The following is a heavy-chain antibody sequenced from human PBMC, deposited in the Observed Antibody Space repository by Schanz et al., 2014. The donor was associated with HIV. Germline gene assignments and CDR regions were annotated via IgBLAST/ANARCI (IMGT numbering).Heavy chain of an antibody. Sequence: QVQLVQSGAEVQRPGSSVKVSCKASGGTFSNDSLSWVRQAPGQGLEWMGGIIPVFGTASYAQKFQGRVTITADESTSTAYMELRSLRSDDTAVYYCARGEVPSLGMDVWGQGTTVTVSS. CDR2: IIPVFGTA. J-gene: IGHJ6*02. V-gene: IGHV1-69*01. CDR3: ARGEVPSLGMDV. D-gene: IGHD1-26*01. CDR1: GGTFSNDS.